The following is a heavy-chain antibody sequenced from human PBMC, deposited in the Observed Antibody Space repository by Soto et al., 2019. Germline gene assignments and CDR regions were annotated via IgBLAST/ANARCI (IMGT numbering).Heavy chain of an antibody. Sequence: GASVKVSCKASGYTFTSYYMHCVRQAPGQGLEWMGIINPSGGSTSYAQKFQGRVTMTRDTSTSTVYMELSSLRSEDTAVYYCARVHTVTTSGGEAFDIWGQGTMVTVSS. V-gene: IGHV1-46*03. CDR1: GYTFTSYY. J-gene: IGHJ3*02. CDR2: INPSGGST. D-gene: IGHD4-17*01. CDR3: ARVHTVTTSGGEAFDI.